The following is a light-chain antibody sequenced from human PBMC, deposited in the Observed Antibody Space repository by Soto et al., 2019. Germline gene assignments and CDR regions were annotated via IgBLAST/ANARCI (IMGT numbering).Light chain of an antibody. V-gene: IGLV2-18*02. CDR2: EVS. CDR3: SSYTSSSTPYV. J-gene: IGLJ1*01. Sequence: QSALTHPPSVSGSPGQSVTISCTATSSDVGSYNRVSWYQQPPGTAPKLMIYEVSNRPSGVPDRFSGSKSGNTASLTISGLQAEDEADYYRSSYTSSSTPYVFGTGTKSPS. CDR1: SSDVGSYNR.